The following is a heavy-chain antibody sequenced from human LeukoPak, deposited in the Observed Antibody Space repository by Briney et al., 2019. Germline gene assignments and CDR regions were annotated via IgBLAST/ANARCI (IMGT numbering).Heavy chain of an antibody. CDR1: GDSVSSNSAA. CDR2: IYYRSKWYS. D-gene: IGHD3-10*01. Sequence: SQTLSLTCAISGDSVSSNSAAWNRIRQSPSRGLEWLGRIYYRSKWYSDYAVSVKSRMTINPDTSKNQFSLQLNSVTPEDTAVYYCARDRRSGAASGYLDYWGQGTLVTVSS. CDR3: ARDRRSGAASGYLDY. V-gene: IGHV6-1*01. J-gene: IGHJ4*02.